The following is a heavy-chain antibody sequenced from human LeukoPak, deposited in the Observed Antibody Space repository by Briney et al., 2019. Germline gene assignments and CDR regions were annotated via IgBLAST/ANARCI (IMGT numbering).Heavy chain of an antibody. Sequence: TGGSLRLSCAASGFTFSSYSMNWVRQAPGKGLEWVSYISHSSSTIYYADSVKGRFTISRDNAKKSLYLQMNSLRAEDTAVYYCARDLRSSGYYAFDYWGQGTLVTVSS. CDR3: ARDLRSSGYYAFDY. V-gene: IGHV3-48*01. CDR1: GFTFSSYS. D-gene: IGHD3-22*01. J-gene: IGHJ4*02. CDR2: ISHSSSTI.